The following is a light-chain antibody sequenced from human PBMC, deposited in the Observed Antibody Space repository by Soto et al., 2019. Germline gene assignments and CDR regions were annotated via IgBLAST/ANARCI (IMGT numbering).Light chain of an antibody. J-gene: IGLJ1*01. V-gene: IGLV2-14*01. CDR3: SSYTSSSTGV. Sequence: QSVLTQPASVSGPPGQSITISCTGTSSDVGGYNYVSWYQQHPGKAPKLMIYEVSNRPSGVSNRFSGSKSGNTASLTISGLQAEDEADYYCSSYTSSSTGVFGTGTKVTV. CDR2: EVS. CDR1: SSDVGGYNY.